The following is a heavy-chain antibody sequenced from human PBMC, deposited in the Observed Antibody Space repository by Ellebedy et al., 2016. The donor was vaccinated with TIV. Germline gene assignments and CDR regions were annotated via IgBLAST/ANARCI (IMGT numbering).Heavy chain of an antibody. J-gene: IGHJ4*02. D-gene: IGHD3-10*01. CDR3: AKDGPGWGRFDC. CDR2: IIGSGGTT. V-gene: IGHV3-23*01. Sequence: GESLKISCAASGFPFSSYDMNWVRQAPGKGLEWVSRIIGSGGTTDYADSVKGRFTMSRDNSKNTVYLQMNSLRVVDTAVYYCAKDGPGWGRFDCWGQGTLVTVSS. CDR1: GFPFSSYD.